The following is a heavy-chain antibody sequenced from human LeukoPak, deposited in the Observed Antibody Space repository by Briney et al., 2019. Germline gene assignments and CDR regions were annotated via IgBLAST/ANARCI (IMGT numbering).Heavy chain of an antibody. D-gene: IGHD3-22*01. CDR3: ARVGYYYDPLDY. V-gene: IGHV4-34*01. CDR2: INHSGST. J-gene: IGHJ4*02. Sequence: RSSETLSLTCAVYGVSFSGYYWSWIRQPPGKGLEWIGEINHSGSTNYNPSLKSRVTISVDTSKNQFSLKLSSVTAADTAVYYCARVGYYYDPLDYWGQGTLVTVSS. CDR1: GVSFSGYY.